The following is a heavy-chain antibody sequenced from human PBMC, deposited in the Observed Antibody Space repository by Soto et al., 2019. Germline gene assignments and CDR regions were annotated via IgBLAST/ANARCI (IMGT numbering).Heavy chain of an antibody. CDR2: INHSGSN. CDR1: GESLRSHS. J-gene: IGHJ6*02. CDR3: AREDRSGWSGESMDV. D-gene: IGHD6-19*01. V-gene: IGHV4-34*01. Sequence: SETLSLTCAVYGESLRSHSWNWIRQPPGKALEWVGEINHSGSNNYNPSLKSRANISVDTSKNQFSLKLTSVIAADTGVYYCAREDRSGWSGESMDVWGQGTTVTVSS.